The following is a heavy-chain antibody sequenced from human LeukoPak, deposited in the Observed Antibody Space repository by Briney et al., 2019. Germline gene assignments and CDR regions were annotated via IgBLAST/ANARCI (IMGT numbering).Heavy chain of an antibody. CDR2: IYYSGST. D-gene: IGHD1-26*01. CDR3: ARGGSYSPWDY. Sequence: SETLSLTCTVSGGSISSYYWSWIRQPPGKGLEWIGYIYYSGSTNYNPSLKSRVTISVDTSKNQFSLKLSSVTAADTAVYYCARGGSYSPWDYWGQGTLVTVSS. V-gene: IGHV4-59*01. J-gene: IGHJ4*02. CDR1: GGSISSYY.